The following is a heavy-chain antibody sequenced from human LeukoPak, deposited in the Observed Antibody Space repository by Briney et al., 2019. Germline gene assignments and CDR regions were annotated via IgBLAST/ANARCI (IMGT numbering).Heavy chain of an antibody. CDR3: ARYYYDSSGYQWPYYYGMDV. CDR1: ADSMNNYY. Sequence: PSGTLSLTCSVFADSMNNYYWNWIRQPPGKGLEWIGSIYYSGSTYYNPSLKSRVTISVDTSKNQFSLKLSSVTAADTAVYYCARYYYDSSGYQWPYYYGMDVWGQGTTVTVSS. CDR2: IYYSGST. J-gene: IGHJ6*02. D-gene: IGHD3-22*01. V-gene: IGHV4-39*01.